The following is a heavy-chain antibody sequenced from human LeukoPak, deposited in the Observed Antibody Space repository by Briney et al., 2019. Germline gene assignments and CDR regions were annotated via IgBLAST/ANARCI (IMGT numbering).Heavy chain of an antibody. J-gene: IGHJ4*02. D-gene: IGHD6-19*01. CDR2: IYYSGST. V-gene: IGHV4-59*01. CDR1: GGSISSYY. CDR3: ARVDGIAVADEGYFDY. Sequence: PSETLSLTCTVSGGSISSYYWSWIRQPPGKGLEWIGYIYYSGSTNYNPSLKRRVTISVDTSKNQFSMKLSSVTAPDTAVNYCARVDGIAVADEGYFDYWGQGTLVTVSS.